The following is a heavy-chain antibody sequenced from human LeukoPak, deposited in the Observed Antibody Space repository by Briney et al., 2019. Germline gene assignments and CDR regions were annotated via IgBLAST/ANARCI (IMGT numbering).Heavy chain of an antibody. CDR3: ARDLLNVSSGYLYYYYMDV. J-gene: IGHJ6*03. D-gene: IGHD3-22*01. V-gene: IGHV3-30*03. CDR2: ISYDGSNK. CDR1: GFTFSSYG. Sequence: GGSLRLSCAASGFTFSSYGMHWVRQAPGKGLEWVAVISYDGSNKYYADSVKGRFTISRDNSKNTLYLQMNSLRAEDTAVYYCARDLLNVSSGYLYYYYMDVWGKGTTVTVSS.